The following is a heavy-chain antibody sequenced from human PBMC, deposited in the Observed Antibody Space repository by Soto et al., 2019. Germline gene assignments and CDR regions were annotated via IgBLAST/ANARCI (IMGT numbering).Heavy chain of an antibody. CDR2: IRNKANSYTT. CDR3: ARTIMYSAPHYFDY. Sequence: EVQLLESGGDLVQPGGSLRLSCAASGFSFSDHYMEWVRQAPGKGLEWVGRIRNKANSYTTQYAAAVRGRFTLSRDDSKNSLFLQMNSLKTEDTAIYYCARTIMYSAPHYFDYSGQGTLVTVSS. V-gene: IGHV3-72*01. J-gene: IGHJ4*02. D-gene: IGHD1-26*01. CDR1: GFSFSDHY.